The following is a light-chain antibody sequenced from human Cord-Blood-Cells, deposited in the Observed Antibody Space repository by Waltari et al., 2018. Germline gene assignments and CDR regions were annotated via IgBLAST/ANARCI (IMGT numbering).Light chain of an antibody. Sequence: EIVLTQSPATLPLSPGERAPISCRASQSVSSYLAWYQQKPGQAPRLLIYDASNRATGIPARFSGSGSGTDFTLTISSLEPEDFAVYYCQQRSNWPPLTFGGGTKVEIK. J-gene: IGKJ4*01. V-gene: IGKV3-11*01. CDR1: QSVSSY. CDR3: QQRSNWPPLT. CDR2: DAS.